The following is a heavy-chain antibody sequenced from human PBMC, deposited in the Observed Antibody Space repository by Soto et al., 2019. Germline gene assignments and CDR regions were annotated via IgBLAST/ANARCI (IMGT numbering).Heavy chain of an antibody. V-gene: IGHV4-31*03. J-gene: IGHJ5*02. CDR1: GGSISSGGYY. D-gene: IGHD3-10*01. Sequence: NPSETLSLTCTVSGGSISSGGYYWSWIRQHPGKGLEWIGYIYYSGSTYYNPSLKSRVTISVDTSKNQFSLKLSSVTAADTAVYYCARISPKRRITMVRGVITNWFDPWGQGTLVTVSS. CDR2: IYYSGST. CDR3: ARISPKRRITMVRGVITNWFDP.